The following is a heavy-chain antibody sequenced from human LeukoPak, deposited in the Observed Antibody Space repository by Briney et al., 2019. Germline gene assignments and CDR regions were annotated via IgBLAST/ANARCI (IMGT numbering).Heavy chain of an antibody. CDR3: ARGDYGDYGTYY. Sequence: GASVKVSCKASGYTFTGYYMHWVRQAPGQGLEWMGIINPSGGSTSYAQKFQGRVTMTRDTSTSTVYTELSSLRSEDTAVYYCARGDYGDYGTYYWGQGTLVTVSS. CDR1: GYTFTGYY. D-gene: IGHD4-17*01. J-gene: IGHJ4*02. CDR2: INPSGGST. V-gene: IGHV1-46*01.